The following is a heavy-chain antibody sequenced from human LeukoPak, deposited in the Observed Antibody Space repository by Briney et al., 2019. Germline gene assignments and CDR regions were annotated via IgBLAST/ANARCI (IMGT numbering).Heavy chain of an antibody. CDR3: ARDQSSGWYSGWFDP. Sequence: SETLSLTCTVSGGSIGSYYWSWIRQPAGKGLEWIGRIYTSGSTNYNPSLKSRDTMSVDTSKNQFSLKLSSVTAADTAVYYCARDQSSGWYSGWFDPWGQGTLVTVSS. D-gene: IGHD6-19*01. V-gene: IGHV4-4*07. CDR2: IYTSGST. J-gene: IGHJ5*02. CDR1: GGSIGSYY.